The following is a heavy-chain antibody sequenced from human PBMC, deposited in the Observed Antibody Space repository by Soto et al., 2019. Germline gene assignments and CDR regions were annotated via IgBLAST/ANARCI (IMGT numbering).Heavy chain of an antibody. CDR3: ARVGESYGFTFDY. CDR2: ISSSSSYI. V-gene: IGHV3-21*01. CDR1: GFTFSSYS. D-gene: IGHD5-18*01. Sequence: PGGSLRLSCAASGFTFSSYSMNWVRQAPGKGLEWVSSISSSSSYIYYADSVKGRFTISRDNAKNSLYLQMNSLRAEDTAVYYCARVGESYGFTFDYWGQGTLVTVSS. J-gene: IGHJ4*02.